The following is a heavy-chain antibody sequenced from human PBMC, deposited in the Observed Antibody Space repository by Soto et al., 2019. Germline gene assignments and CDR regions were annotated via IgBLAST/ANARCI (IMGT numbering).Heavy chain of an antibody. J-gene: IGHJ5*02. CDR1: GGSISGGDFY. CDR2: IYNSGNT. V-gene: IGHV4-30-4*01. Sequence: QVQLQESGPGLAKPSQTLSLTCTVSGGSISGGDFYWSWNRQPPGKGLEWIGFIYNSGNTYYNPSLKSRVTISKNTSKNQLSLKLRSVTAADTAMYYCARVVVPAAIVTNWFDPWGQGTLVTVSS. CDR3: ARVVVPAAIVTNWFDP. D-gene: IGHD2-2*01.